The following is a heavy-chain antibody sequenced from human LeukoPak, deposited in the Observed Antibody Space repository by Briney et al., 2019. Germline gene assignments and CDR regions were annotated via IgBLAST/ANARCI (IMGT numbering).Heavy chain of an antibody. V-gene: IGHV3-7*01. CDR1: GFTFSSYW. CDR2: IKQDGSEK. CDR3: ARVRWELLLYYYMDG. D-gene: IGHD1-26*01. Sequence: GGSLRLSCAASGFTFSSYWMSWVRQAPGKGLEWVANIKQDGSEKYYVDSVKGRFTISRDNAKNSLYLQMNSLRAEDTAVYYCARVRWELLLYYYMDGWGKGTTVTVSS. J-gene: IGHJ6*03.